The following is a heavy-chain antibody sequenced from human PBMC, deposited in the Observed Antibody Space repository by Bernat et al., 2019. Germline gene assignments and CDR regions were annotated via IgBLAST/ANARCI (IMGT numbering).Heavy chain of an antibody. CDR2: INKGNSHTT. Sequence: EVHLVESGGGLVQPGGSLRLSCAASGFMFSDHYMDWVRQAPGKGLEWLGRINKGNSHTTEYAASVKGRFTVSRDDSRNSLFLQLHSLSAEDTAVYYCARSTSGSILDYWGQGTLVTVSS. CDR1: GFMFSDHY. D-gene: IGHD3-22*01. V-gene: IGHV3-72*01. CDR3: ARSTSGSILDY. J-gene: IGHJ4*02.